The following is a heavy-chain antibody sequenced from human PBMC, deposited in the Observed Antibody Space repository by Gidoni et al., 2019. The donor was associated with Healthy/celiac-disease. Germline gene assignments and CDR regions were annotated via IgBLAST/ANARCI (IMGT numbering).Heavy chain of an antibody. CDR3: ARVGLPAALTPYYYYYYMDV. J-gene: IGHJ6*03. D-gene: IGHD2-2*01. CDR1: GYRFPSYA. CDR2: INAGNGNT. Sequence: QVQLVQSGAEVKKPGASVKVSCKASGYRFPSYAIRWVRQAPGQRLEWMGWINAGNGNTKYSQKFQGRVTITRDTSASTAYMELSSLRSEDTAVYYCARVGLPAALTPYYYYYYMDVWGKGTTVTVSS. V-gene: IGHV1-3*01.